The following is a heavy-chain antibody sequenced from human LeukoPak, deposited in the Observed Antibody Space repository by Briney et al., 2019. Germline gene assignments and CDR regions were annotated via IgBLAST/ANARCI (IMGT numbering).Heavy chain of an antibody. Sequence: SETLSLTCSVSGDSISSSRYYWIWLPQPPGKGLEWIGSIYSSGSTYYTPSLKSRDTVSVDTSRNQVSLRLRSVTAADTAVYYCARHVGDYDDYVRGLEINWFDPWGQGTLVIVS. D-gene: IGHD4-17*01. CDR2: IYSSGST. CDR1: GDSISSSRYY. J-gene: IGHJ5*02. CDR3: ARHVGDYDDYVRGLEINWFDP. V-gene: IGHV4-39*01.